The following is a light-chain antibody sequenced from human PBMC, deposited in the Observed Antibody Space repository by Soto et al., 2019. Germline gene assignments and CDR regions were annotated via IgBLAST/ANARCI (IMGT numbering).Light chain of an antibody. J-gene: IGLJ3*02. CDR2: EVS. V-gene: IGLV2-14*01. CDR3: TTSTATNTCV. Sequence: QSALTQPASVSASPGQSITISCTGTHSDVGGYDRVSWYQQHPGKTPKLIMFEVSYRPSGVAHRFSGSKSGNTASLTISGRLHAEEAADYCTTSTATNTCVFGGGTKLTVL. CDR1: HSDVGGYDR.